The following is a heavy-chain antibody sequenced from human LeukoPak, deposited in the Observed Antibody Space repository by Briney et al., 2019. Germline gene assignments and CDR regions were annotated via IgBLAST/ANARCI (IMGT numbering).Heavy chain of an antibody. CDR3: ASNYDILTYYYYYGMDV. Sequence: ASVKVSCKASGGTFSSYAISWVRQAPGQGLEWMGGIIPIFGTANHAQKFQGRVTITADESTSTAYMELSSLRSEDTAVYYCASNYDILTYYYYYGMDVWGQGTTVTVSS. CDR1: GGTFSSYA. D-gene: IGHD3-9*01. CDR2: IIPIFGTA. V-gene: IGHV1-69*13. J-gene: IGHJ6*02.